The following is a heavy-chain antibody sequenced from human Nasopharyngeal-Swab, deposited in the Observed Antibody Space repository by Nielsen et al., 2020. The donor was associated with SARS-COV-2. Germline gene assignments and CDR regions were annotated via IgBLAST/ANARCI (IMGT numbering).Heavy chain of an antibody. CDR3: TREGIVVVVAATDRFDY. J-gene: IGHJ4*02. D-gene: IGHD2-15*01. Sequence: GESPKISCTASGFTFGDYAMSWFRQAPGRGLEWVGFIRSKAYGGTTEYAASVKGRFTISRDDSKSIAYLQMNSLKTEDTAVYYCTREGIVVVVAATDRFDYWGQGTLVTVSS. CDR1: GFTFGDYA. V-gene: IGHV3-49*03. CDR2: IRSKAYGGTT.